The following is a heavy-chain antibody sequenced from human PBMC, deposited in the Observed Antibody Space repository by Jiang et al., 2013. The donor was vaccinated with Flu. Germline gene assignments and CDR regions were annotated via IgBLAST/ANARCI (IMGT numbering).Heavy chain of an antibody. CDR3: VGGRDYGDHTFDY. J-gene: IGHJ4*02. CDR2: IYDAGST. V-gene: IGHV4-59*01. CDR1: GGSLSSYY. D-gene: IGHD4-17*01. Sequence: GSGLVKPSETLSLSCTVSGGSLSSYYWSWIRQSPGKGLEWIGYIYDAGSTNHNPSLKGRVTISEDTSKNQFSLNLNSVTTADTAVYYCVGGRDYGDHTFDYWGQGTLVTVSS.